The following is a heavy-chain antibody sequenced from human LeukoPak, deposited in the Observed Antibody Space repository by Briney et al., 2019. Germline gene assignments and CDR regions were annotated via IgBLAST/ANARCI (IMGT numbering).Heavy chain of an antibody. CDR2: ISSSGNDI. CDR1: GFTFSNYR. D-gene: IGHD5-24*01. CDR3: ARAVAGLDGYNGY. J-gene: IGHJ4*02. Sequence: GGSLRLSCAASGFTFSNYRMNWVRQAPGKGLEWVSSISSSGNDISYADSVKGRFTISRDNGKNSLFLQLNSLRAEDTAVYYCARAVAGLDGYNGYWGQGALVTVSS. V-gene: IGHV3-21*01.